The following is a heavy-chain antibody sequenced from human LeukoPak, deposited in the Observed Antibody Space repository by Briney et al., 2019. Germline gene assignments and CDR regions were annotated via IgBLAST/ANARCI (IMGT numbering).Heavy chain of an antibody. V-gene: IGHV3-33*01. CDR2: IWYDGSNK. CDR1: GFTFSSYG. CDR3: ARDHRYSSSLFDY. D-gene: IGHD6-13*01. J-gene: IGHJ4*02. Sequence: GGSLRLSCAASGFTFSSYGMHWVRQAPGEGLEWVAVIWYDGSNKYYADSVKGRFTISRDNSKNTLYLQMNSLRAEDTAVYYCARDHRYSSSLFDYWGQGTLVTVSS.